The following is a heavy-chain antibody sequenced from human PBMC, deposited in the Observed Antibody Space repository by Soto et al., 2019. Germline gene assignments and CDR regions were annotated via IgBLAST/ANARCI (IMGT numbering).Heavy chain of an antibody. V-gene: IGHV4-59*01. CDR1: GGSISSYY. J-gene: IGHJ3*02. CDR2: IYYSGST. CDR3: ARERTDAFDI. Sequence: SETLSLACTVSGGSISSYYWSWIRQPPGKGLEWIGYIYYSGSTNYNPSLKSRVTISVDTSKNQFSLKLSSVTAADTAVYYCARERTDAFDIWGQGTMVTVSS.